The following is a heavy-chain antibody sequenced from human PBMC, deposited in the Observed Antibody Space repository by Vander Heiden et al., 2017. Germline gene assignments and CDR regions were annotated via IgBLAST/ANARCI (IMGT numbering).Heavy chain of an antibody. CDR1: GFTFSGYN. Sequence: QVRWVESGGGVVQPGRSLRLSCAASGFTFSGYNMHWVRQAPGKGLEWVAVVWFDGGDKYYGDSVKGRFTISRDNSKNTVFLQIKSLRGEDTAVYYCARDRTFYGAGDDGFDVWGQGTMVSVSS. D-gene: IGHD3-16*01. CDR2: VWFDGGDK. V-gene: IGHV3-33*01. CDR3: ARDRTFYGAGDDGFDV. J-gene: IGHJ3*01.